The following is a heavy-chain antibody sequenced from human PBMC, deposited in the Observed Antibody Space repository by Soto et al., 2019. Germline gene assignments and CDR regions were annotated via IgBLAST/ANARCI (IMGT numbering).Heavy chain of an antibody. Sequence: ASETLSLTCSVSDGSINSVKYYWGLIRQPPGKGLEWIGYIYSRGSTNYNPSLQSRVTISVDTSKNQFSLKLSSVTAADTAVYYCARLACSSTRCFTYFDYWGQGALVTVSS. CDR1: DGSINSVKYY. J-gene: IGHJ4*02. CDR3: ARLACSSTRCFTYFDY. V-gene: IGHV4-61*05. CDR2: IYSRGST. D-gene: IGHD2-2*02.